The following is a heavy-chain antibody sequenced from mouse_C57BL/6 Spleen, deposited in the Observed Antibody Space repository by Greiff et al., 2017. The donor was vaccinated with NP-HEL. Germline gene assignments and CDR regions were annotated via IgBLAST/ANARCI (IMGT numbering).Heavy chain of an antibody. D-gene: IGHD1-1*01. V-gene: IGHV1-53*01. Sequence: QVQLQQPGTELVKPGASVKLSCKASGYTFTSYWMHWVKQRPGQGLEWIGNINPSNGGTNYNEKFKSKATLTVDKSSSTAYMQLGSLTSEDSAVYYCARYGYGSYAMDYWGQGTSVTVSS. CDR2: INPSNGGT. J-gene: IGHJ4*01. CDR3: ARYGYGSYAMDY. CDR1: GYTFTSYW.